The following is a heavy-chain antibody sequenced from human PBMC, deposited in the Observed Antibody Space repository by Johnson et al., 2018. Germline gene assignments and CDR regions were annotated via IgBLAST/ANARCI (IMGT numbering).Heavy chain of an antibody. D-gene: IGHD2-21*01. V-gene: IGHV5-51*01. J-gene: IGHJ3*02. CDR3: ARHEGGDILWWKGAFDI. CDR2: IYPGDSDT. Sequence: VQLVESGAEVKKPGESLKISCKGSGYSFTSYWIGWVRQMPGKGLEWMGIIYPGDSDTRYSPSFQGRVTSSADKSISTASLPWSSLKASDTAMYYLARHEGGDILWWKGAFDIWGQGTMVTVSS. CDR1: GYSFTSYW.